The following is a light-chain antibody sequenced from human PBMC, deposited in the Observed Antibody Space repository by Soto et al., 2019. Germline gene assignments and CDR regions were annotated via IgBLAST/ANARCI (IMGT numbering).Light chain of an antibody. V-gene: IGLV2-14*01. CDR3: SSYTGSRTYVV. CDR1: SSDVGGYKY. J-gene: IGLJ2*01. CDR2: EVS. Sequence: QSALTQPASVSGSPGQSITISCTGTSSDVGGYKYVSWYQQHPGKAPKLMIYEVSNRPSGVSNRFSGSKSGNTASLTISGLQAEDEAVYYCSSYTGSRTYVVFGGGTKLTVL.